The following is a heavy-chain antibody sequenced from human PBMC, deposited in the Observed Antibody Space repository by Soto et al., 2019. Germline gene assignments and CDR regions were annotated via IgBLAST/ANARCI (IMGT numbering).Heavy chain of an antibody. CDR3: ARDPYYYGSGSYIGDYYYYYYMDV. Sequence: ASVKVSCKASGYTFTSYAVHWVRQAPGQRLEWMGWINAGNGNTKYSQKFQGRVTITRDTSASTAYMELSSLRSEDTAVYYCARDPYYYGSGSYIGDYYYYYYMDVWGKGTTVTVSS. V-gene: IGHV1-3*01. J-gene: IGHJ6*03. CDR1: GYTFTSYA. CDR2: INAGNGNT. D-gene: IGHD3-10*01.